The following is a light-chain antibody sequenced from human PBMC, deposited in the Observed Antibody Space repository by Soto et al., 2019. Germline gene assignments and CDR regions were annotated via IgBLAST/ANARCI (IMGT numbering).Light chain of an antibody. V-gene: IGLV1-40*01. CDR3: SSHGGANNFYV. CDR1: TSNIGAPYD. CDR2: GDN. Sequence: QSVLTQPPSVSGAPGQRVSISCTGSTSNIGAPYDVHWYQHLPGTAPKLLIYGDNNRPSGVPDRFSGSKSGNTASLTVSGLQAEDEADYYCSSHGGANNFYVFGTGTKVTVL. J-gene: IGLJ1*01.